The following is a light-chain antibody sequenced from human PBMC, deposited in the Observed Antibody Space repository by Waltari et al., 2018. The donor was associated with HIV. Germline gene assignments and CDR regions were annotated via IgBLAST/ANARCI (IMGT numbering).Light chain of an antibody. CDR3: TSYVDNYHVF. V-gene: IGLV2-8*01. Sequence: QSALTQPPSASGSPGQSVTISCTGTSNDVGAYDYVSWYQQHPGRAPKLLIYEVTKRPSGVPDLFSGSKSCNTASLTVSGLQAEDDGHYYCTSYVDNYHVFFGGGTKLTVL. CDR1: SNDVGAYDY. CDR2: EVT. J-gene: IGLJ2*01.